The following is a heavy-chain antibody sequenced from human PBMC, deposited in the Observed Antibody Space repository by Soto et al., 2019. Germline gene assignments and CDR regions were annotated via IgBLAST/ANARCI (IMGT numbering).Heavy chain of an antibody. CDR3: ARNVNHGYYSA. CDR1: WYTFTSYY. CDR2: INPTSEYT. J-gene: IGHJ5*02. D-gene: IGHD1-26*01. V-gene: IGHV1-8*01. Sequence: ASVEVAFKASWYTFTSYYINLVLQDPGQGLEWVGWINPTSEYTAHAQKFQGRVTLTREISTATAYMELSSLTSEDTAVYFCARNVNHGYYSAWGPGTKVIVSS.